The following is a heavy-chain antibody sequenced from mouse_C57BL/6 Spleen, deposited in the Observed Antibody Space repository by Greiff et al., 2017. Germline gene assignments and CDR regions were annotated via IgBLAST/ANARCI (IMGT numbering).Heavy chain of an antibody. Sequence: EVQLQQSGPVLVKPGASVKMSCKASGYTFTDYYMNWVKQSHGKSLEWIGVINPYNGGTSYNQKFKGKATLTVDKSSSTAYMELNSLTSEDSAVYYCARSTGTLYFDYWGKGTTLTVSS. V-gene: IGHV1-19*01. CDR3: ARSTGTLYFDY. CDR1: GYTFTDYY. CDR2: INPYNGGT. D-gene: IGHD4-1*01. J-gene: IGHJ2*01.